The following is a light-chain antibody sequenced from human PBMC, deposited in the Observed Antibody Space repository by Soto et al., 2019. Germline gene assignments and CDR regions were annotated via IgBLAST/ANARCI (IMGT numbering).Light chain of an antibody. Sequence: ENVLTQSPGTLSLSPGERATLSCRASQSVSSSYFAWYQQKPGQAPSLLIYGTSSRATGIPDRFSGSGSGTDFTITISTLAPEDFAVYYCQRYGSSPWAFGHGNKVEI. CDR2: GTS. CDR1: QSVSSSY. V-gene: IGKV3-20*01. J-gene: IGKJ1*01. CDR3: QRYGSSPWA.